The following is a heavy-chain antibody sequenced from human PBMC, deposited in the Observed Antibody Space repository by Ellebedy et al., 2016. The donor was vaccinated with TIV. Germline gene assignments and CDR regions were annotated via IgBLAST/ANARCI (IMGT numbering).Heavy chain of an antibody. CDR3: ARVYRGSWYGY. D-gene: IGHD6-13*01. CDR1: GFTFSSYW. CDR2: INSDGSST. Sequence: GGSLRLSCAASGFTFSSYWMHWVRQAPGKGLVWVSRINSDGSSTSYADSVKGRFTISRDNAKNTLYLQMNSLRAEDTAVYYCARVYRGSWYGYWGQGTLVTVSS. J-gene: IGHJ4*02. V-gene: IGHV3-74*01.